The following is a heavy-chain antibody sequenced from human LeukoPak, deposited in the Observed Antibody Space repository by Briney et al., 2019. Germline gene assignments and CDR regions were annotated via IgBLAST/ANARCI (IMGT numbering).Heavy chain of an antibody. V-gene: IGHV4-59*01. J-gene: IGHJ3*01. CDR3: PRVNAYPYGLLDV. CDR1: DGSFSGYY. Sequence: SETLSLTCAVYDGSFSGYYWSCIRQPPGKGLEWIGYIFYSGSTNYNPSLESRVTISVVTSQNQFSLRLSSVTAADTAVYYCPRVNAYPYGLLDVWGQGTMVTVSS. D-gene: IGHD3-10*01. CDR2: IFYSGST.